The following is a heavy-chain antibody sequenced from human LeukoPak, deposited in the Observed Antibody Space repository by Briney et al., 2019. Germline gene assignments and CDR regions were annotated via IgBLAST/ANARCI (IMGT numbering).Heavy chain of an antibody. V-gene: IGHV1-8*03. CDR3: ARDYRQFDYVCYY. J-gene: IGHJ4*02. CDR2: MNPNSGNT. Sequence: ASVKVSCTASGYTFTSYDINWVRQATGQGLEWMGWMNPNSGNTGYAQKFQGRVTITRNTSISTAYMELRSLRSDDTAVYYCARDYRQFDYVCYYWGQGTLVTVSS. CDR1: GYTFTSYD. D-gene: IGHD3-16*01.